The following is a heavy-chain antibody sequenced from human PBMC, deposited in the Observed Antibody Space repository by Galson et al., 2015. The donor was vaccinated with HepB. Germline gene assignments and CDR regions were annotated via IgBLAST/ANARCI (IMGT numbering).Heavy chain of an antibody. V-gene: IGHV3-23*01. CDR1: GFTFSSYA. CDR2: ISGSGGST. CDR3: AKVLLQSGSSAMDV. J-gene: IGHJ6*02. Sequence: SLRLSCAASGFTFSSYAMSWVRQAPGKGLEWVSAISGSGGSTYYADSVKGRFTISRDNSKNTLYLQMNNLRAGDTAVYYCAKVLLQSGSSAMDVWGQGTTVTVSS. D-gene: IGHD3-10*01.